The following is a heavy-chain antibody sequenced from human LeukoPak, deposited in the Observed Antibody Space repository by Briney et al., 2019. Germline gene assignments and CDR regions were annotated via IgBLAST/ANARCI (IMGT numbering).Heavy chain of an antibody. J-gene: IGHJ4*02. D-gene: IGHD5/OR15-5a*01. Sequence: ASVKVSCKASGYTFTSYDINWVRQATGQGLEWMGWMNPNSGNTGYAQKFQGRVTMTRNTPINTAYMGLSSLRSEDTAIYYCARGVGIVSTISKKHFDDWGQGTLVTVSS. V-gene: IGHV1-8*01. CDR2: MNPNSGNT. CDR1: GYTFTSYD. CDR3: ARGVGIVSTISKKHFDD.